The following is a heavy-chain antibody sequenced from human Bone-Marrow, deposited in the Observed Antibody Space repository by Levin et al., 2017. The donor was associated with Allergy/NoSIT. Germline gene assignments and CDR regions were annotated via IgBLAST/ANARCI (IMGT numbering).Heavy chain of an antibody. CDR2: IKEDGSQT. J-gene: IGHJ4*02. V-gene: IGHV3-7*04. D-gene: IGHD1-1*01. CDR3: VRHNWYHFDC. Sequence: QPGGSLRLSCAASGFTFSAYSMTWVRQAPGKGLEWVANIKEDGSQTNYVDSVKGRFTISRDNAKNSVFLQMNSLRVEDTAVYYCVRHNWYHFDCWGQGALVTVSS. CDR1: GFTFSAYS.